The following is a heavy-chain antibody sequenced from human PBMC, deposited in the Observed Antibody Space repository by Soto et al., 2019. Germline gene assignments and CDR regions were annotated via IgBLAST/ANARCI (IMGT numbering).Heavy chain of an antibody. CDR3: AAQRLITMIVVVDY. V-gene: IGHV3-23*01. CDR1: GFTISSYA. D-gene: IGHD3-22*01. CDR2: ISGSGDST. J-gene: IGHJ4*02. Sequence: PGGSLRLFCAASGFTISSYAMSWVRQVPGRGLEWVSGISGSGDSTNYADTVKGRFTISRDNSKNTLYLQMTSLRAEDTAVYYCAAQRLITMIVVVDYWGQGTRVTVSS.